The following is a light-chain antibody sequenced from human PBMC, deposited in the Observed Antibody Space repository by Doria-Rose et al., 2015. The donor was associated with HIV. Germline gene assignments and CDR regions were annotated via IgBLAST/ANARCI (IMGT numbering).Light chain of an antibody. CDR1: QSFSSTY. Sequence: TQSPGTLSLSPGERATLSCRASQSFSSTYLAWYQQKPGQAPSLLIYDGSTSATGTPDRFSASGSGTDFTLTINRLEPEDLALYYCHQYGTSWTFGQGTKVEI. J-gene: IGKJ1*01. V-gene: IGKV3-20*01. CDR3: HQYGTSWT. CDR2: DGS.